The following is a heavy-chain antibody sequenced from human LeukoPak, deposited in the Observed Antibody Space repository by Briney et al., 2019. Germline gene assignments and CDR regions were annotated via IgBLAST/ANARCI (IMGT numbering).Heavy chain of an antibody. D-gene: IGHD1-14*01. CDR2: IRSDGYIK. V-gene: IGHV3-30*02. Sequence: GGSLRLSCAASGFTFSGSGMHWVRQAPGKGLEWVAFIRSDGYIKYYADSVKGRFTISRDNSKNTLYLQMSSLRVEDTAVYYCAKDSRNLPFDYWGQGTLVTVSS. CDR3: AKDSRNLPFDY. J-gene: IGHJ4*02. CDR1: GFTFSGSG.